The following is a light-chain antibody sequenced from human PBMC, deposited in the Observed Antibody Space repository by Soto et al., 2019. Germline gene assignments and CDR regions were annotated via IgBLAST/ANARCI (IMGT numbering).Light chain of an antibody. CDR2: AAS. Sequence: DIQMTQSPSSLSASVGDRVTITCRASQGISNYLACYQQKPWKVPKLLIYAASTLQSRASSQFSVSGTETDVTLTISSLQPEDVATYYFQKYNSAPLPFGPGTKVHIK. V-gene: IGKV1-27*01. J-gene: IGKJ3*01. CDR1: QGISNY. CDR3: QKYNSAPLP.